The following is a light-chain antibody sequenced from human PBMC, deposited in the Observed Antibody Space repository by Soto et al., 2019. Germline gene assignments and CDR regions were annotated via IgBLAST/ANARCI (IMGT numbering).Light chain of an antibody. V-gene: IGLV1-44*01. CDR2: DSN. CDR3: QSYDSSLSGSV. Sequence: QSVLTQPPSASGTPGQRVTISCSGSSSNIGSNTVHWYQQLAGAAPKLLIYDSNQRPSGVPDRFSGSKSGTSASLAITGLQAEDEADYYCQSYDSSLSGSVFGTGTKVTVL. CDR1: SSNIGSNT. J-gene: IGLJ1*01.